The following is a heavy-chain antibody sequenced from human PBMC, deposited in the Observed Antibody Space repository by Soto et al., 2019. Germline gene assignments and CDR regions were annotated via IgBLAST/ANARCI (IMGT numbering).Heavy chain of an antibody. CDR2: ISAHNGNT. J-gene: IGHJ4*02. CDR3: ARGRYGDY. CDR1: GYAFTTYG. D-gene: IGHD1-1*01. Sequence: QVHLVQSGAEVKKPGASVKVSCQGSGYAFTTYGITWVRQAPGQGLEWMGWISAHNGNTNYAQKLQGRVTVTRDTSTSTAYMELMCLRYKDTAVYYCARGRYGDYWGQGALVTVSS. V-gene: IGHV1-18*01.